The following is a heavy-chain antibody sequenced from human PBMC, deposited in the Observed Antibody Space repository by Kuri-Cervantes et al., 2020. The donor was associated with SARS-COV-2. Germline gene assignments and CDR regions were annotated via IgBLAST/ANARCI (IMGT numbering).Heavy chain of an antibody. D-gene: IGHD2-2*01. CDR2: ISGSGGST. CDR3: AKDLRPAPFLDAFDI. CDR1: GFTFSSYA. J-gene: IGHJ3*02. V-gene: IGHV3-23*01. Sequence: GESLKISCAASGFTFSSYAMSWVRQAPGKGLEWVSAISGSGGSTYYADSVKGRFTISRDNSKNTLYLQMNSLRAEDTAVYYCAKDLRPAPFLDAFDIWGQGTRVT.